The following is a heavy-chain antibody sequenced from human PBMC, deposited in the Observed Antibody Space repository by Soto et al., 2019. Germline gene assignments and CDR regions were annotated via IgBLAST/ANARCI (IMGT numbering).Heavy chain of an antibody. CDR1: GFTLTTYT. CDR2: ITSSSGHI. V-gene: IGHV3-21*01. Sequence: GSLRLSCEASGFTLTTYTMNWVRQASGKGLEWVSSITSSSGHIYYADSVKGRFTISRDNARNSLYLQMNSLRAEDTAVYYCVRERGLSSFYGMDVWGQGTTVTVSS. CDR3: VRERGLSSFYGMDV. D-gene: IGHD3-10*01. J-gene: IGHJ6*02.